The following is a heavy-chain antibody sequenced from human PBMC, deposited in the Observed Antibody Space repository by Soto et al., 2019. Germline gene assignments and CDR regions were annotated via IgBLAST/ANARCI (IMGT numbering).Heavy chain of an antibody. D-gene: IGHD3-16*01. CDR1: GGSISSYY. CDR2: IYNSGST. V-gene: IGHV4-59*01. CDR3: ARGQWQRPNCVWGQPNTHFDR. J-gene: IGHJ5*02. Sequence: QVQLQESGPGLVKPSETLSLTCTVSGGSISSYYWGWIRQPPGKGLEWIGYIYNSGSTNYNPSLKSRVTISVQSYNNQFFLRRSAATAAATAVYYWARGQWQRPNCVWGQPNTHFDRWGQGTLVTVSS.